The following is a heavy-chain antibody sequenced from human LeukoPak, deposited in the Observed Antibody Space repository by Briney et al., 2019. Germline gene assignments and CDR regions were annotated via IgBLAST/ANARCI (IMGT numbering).Heavy chain of an antibody. J-gene: IGHJ4*02. Sequence: ASVKVSCKASGYTFTSYVISWVRQAPGQGLEWMGWISAYNGNTNYAQKLQGRVTMTTDTTTSTAYMELRSLRSDDTAVYYCARDKNSGSYFLGRKEYYFDYWGQGTLVTVSS. CDR3: ARDKNSGSYFLGRKEYYFDY. V-gene: IGHV1-18*01. D-gene: IGHD1-26*01. CDR2: ISAYNGNT. CDR1: GYTFTSYV.